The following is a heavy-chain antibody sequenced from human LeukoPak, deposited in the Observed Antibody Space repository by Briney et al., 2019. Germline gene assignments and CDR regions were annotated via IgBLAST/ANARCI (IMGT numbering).Heavy chain of an antibody. CDR1: GFSVTTSGVG. V-gene: IGHV2-5*01. CDR3: SYKSVRGVLFDY. CDR2: LYWNDEK. J-gene: IGHJ4*02. Sequence: ESGPTLVKPTQTLTLTCTFSGFSVTTSGVGVGWIRQPPGKALERLALLYWNDEKRYSPSLKSRLTITKDTAKNQVVLSMTNMDPVDTATYYCSYKSVRGVLFDYWGQGALVTVSS. D-gene: IGHD3-10*01.